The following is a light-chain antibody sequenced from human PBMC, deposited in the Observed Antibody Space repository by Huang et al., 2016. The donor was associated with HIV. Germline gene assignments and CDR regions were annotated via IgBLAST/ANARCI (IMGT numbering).Light chain of an antibody. CDR3: QQRSIWPPAFT. J-gene: IGKJ4*01. Sequence: ELVLTQSQATLSLSPGERATLSCRASQSVSSYLAWYQQKPGQAPRLLMYDTSNSAYGIPARFSGSGSGTDFTLTISSLEPEDCAVYYCQQRSIWPPAFTFGGGTKVEIK. V-gene: IGKV3-11*01. CDR2: DTS. CDR1: QSVSSY.